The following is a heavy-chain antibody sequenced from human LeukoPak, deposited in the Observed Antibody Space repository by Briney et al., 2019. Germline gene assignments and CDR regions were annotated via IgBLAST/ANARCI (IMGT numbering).Heavy chain of an antibody. CDR1: GASISDYY. V-gene: IGHV4-4*07. J-gene: IGHJ6*02. CDR2: IYTSGST. Sequence: SETLSLTCTVSGASISDYYWSWIRQPAGKGLEWIGRIYTSGSTNYNPSLKSRVTLSVDTSKNQFSLKLSSVTAADTAMYYCARVLPYYYGMDVWGQGTTVTVSS. CDR3: ARVLPYYYGMDV.